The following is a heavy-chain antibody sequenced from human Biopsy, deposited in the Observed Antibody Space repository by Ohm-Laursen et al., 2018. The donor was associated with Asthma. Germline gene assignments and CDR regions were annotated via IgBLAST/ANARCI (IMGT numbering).Heavy chain of an antibody. CDR3: ARKAGSCISRACYSLDF. J-gene: IGHJ4*02. V-gene: IGHV1-69*01. D-gene: IGHD2-15*01. CDR2: INSVFGTT. CDR1: GGTFNTYV. Sequence: SSVKVSCKSLGGTFNTYVIGWVRQAPGQGLEWKGGINSVFGTTTYPQKFQDRVTITADDSTSTVYMELSSLRSEDTAVYYCARKAGSCISRACYSLDFWGQGTLVTVSS.